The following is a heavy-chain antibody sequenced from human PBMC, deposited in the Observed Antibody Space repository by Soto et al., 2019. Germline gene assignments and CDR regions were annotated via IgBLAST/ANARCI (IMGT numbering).Heavy chain of an antibody. CDR3: VRERYQVISDGMDV. Sequence: ASVKVSCKASGYTFTGYYVHWVREAPGQGLEWMGWINPETGGTSYAQKFQGRVTLSRDTSINTAYLELSRLRFDDAAVYFCVRERYQVISDGMDVWGQGTTVTV. V-gene: IGHV1-2*02. CDR1: GYTFTGYY. D-gene: IGHD2-2*01. J-gene: IGHJ6*02. CDR2: INPETGGT.